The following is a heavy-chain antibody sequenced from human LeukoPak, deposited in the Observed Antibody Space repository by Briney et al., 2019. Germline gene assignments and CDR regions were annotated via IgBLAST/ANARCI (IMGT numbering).Heavy chain of an antibody. J-gene: IGHJ4*02. Sequence: SETLSLTCTVSGGSISSSSYYWGWIRQPPGKGLEWIGSIYYSGSTYYNPSPKSRVTISVDTSKNQFSLKLTSVTAADTAVYYCARRPTVYYGSGSYSYSFDYWGQGTLVTVSS. CDR1: GGSISSSSYY. D-gene: IGHD3-10*01. CDR2: IYYSGST. V-gene: IGHV4-39*01. CDR3: ARRPTVYYGSGSYSYSFDY.